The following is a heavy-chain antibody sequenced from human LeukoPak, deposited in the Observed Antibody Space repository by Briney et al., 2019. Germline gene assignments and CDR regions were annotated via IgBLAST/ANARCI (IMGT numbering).Heavy chain of an antibody. V-gene: IGHV3-33*01. CDR1: GFTFSSYG. Sequence: GGSLRLSCAASGFTFSSYGMHWVRQAPGKGLEWVAVIWYDGSNKYYADSVKGRFTISRDNSKNTLYLQMNSLRAEDTAVYYCARDRSQTPFDYWGQGTQVTVSS. CDR3: ARDRSQTPFDY. D-gene: IGHD6-13*01. J-gene: IGHJ4*02. CDR2: IWYDGSNK.